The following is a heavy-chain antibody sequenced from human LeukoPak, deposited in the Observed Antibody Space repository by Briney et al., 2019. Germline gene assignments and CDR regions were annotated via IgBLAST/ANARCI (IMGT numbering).Heavy chain of an antibody. CDR3: ARDYWNDGYFDY. V-gene: IGHV3-66*02. CDR2: IYSGGST. J-gene: IGHJ4*02. D-gene: IGHD1-1*01. CDR1: GFTFSSNY. Sequence: GGSLRLSCAVSGFTFSSNYMSWVRQAPGKGLEWVSVIYSGGSTYYAGFVKGRFTISRDNSKNTLYLQMNSLRPEDTAVYYCARDYWNDGYFDYWGQGTLVTVSS.